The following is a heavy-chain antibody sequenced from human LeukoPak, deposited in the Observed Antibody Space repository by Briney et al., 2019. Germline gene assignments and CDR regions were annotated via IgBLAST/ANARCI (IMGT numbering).Heavy chain of an antibody. Sequence: GGSLRLSCAASGFTFDDYGMSWVRQAPGKGLEWVSGINWNGGSTGSADSVKGRFTISRDNAKNSLYLQMNSLRAEDTAVHYCARVHDSSGYYPYYFDYWGQGTLVTVSS. J-gene: IGHJ4*02. CDR1: GFTFDDYG. CDR3: ARVHDSSGYYPYYFDY. V-gene: IGHV3-20*04. D-gene: IGHD3-22*01. CDR2: INWNGGST.